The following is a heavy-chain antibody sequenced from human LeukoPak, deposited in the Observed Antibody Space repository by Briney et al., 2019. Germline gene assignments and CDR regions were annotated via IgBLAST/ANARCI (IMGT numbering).Heavy chain of an antibody. J-gene: IGHJ6*02. V-gene: IGHV3-21*01. CDR3: ARERSITGHYYYGMDV. Sequence: GGSLRLSCAASGFTFSSYSMNWVRQAPGKGLEWVSSISSSSSYIYYADSVKGRFTISRDNAKNSLYLQMNSLRAEDTAVYYCARERSITGHYYYGMDVWGQGTTVTVSS. CDR1: GFTFSSYS. D-gene: IGHD1-14*01. CDR2: ISSSSSYI.